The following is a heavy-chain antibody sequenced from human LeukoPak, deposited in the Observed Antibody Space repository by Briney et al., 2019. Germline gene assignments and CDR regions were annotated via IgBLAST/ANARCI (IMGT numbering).Heavy chain of an antibody. CDR2: ISGYSGNT. J-gene: IGHJ4*02. V-gene: IGHV1-18*01. D-gene: IGHD4-17*01. CDR1: GYTFANYG. Sequence: ASVKVSCETSGYTFANYGISWVRQAPGQGPEWMGWISGYSGNTNYVQKFQGRVTMTTDTSTSTAYMELRSLRSDDTAVYYCARDLSLGRHEYGEPFDYWGQGTLGTVSS. CDR3: ARDLSLGRHEYGEPFDY.